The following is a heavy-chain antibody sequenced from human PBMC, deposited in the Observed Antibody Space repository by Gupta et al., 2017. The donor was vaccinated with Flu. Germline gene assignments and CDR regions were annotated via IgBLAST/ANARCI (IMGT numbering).Heavy chain of an antibody. V-gene: IGHV3-48*03. CDR3: ARETYGFWSAYRGAWFDS. CDR2: ISSSVSTI. J-gene: IGHJ5*01. D-gene: IGHD3-3*01. Sequence: NWVRQAPGKGLEWVSYISSSVSTIYYADSVKGRFTTSRDNAKNSLYLQMNSLRAEDTAVYYCARETYGFWSAYRGAWFDSWGQGTLVTVSS.